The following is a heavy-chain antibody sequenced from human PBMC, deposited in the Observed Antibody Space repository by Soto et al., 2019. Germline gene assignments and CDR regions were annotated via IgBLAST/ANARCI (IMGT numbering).Heavy chain of an antibody. CDR2: ISSNGVGT. CDR1: GFTFSNYW. Sequence: PGGSLRLSCAASGFTFSNYWMSWVRQAPGKGLEYVSGISSNGVGTYYANSVQGRFTISRDYSKNTVYLQMGSLRPEDMAVYYCARRARPDFYYMDVWGKGTTVTVSS. J-gene: IGHJ6*03. D-gene: IGHD6-6*01. V-gene: IGHV3-64*01. CDR3: ARRARPDFYYMDV.